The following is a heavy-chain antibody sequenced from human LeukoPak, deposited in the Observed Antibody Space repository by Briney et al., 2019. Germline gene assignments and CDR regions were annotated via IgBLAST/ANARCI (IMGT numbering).Heavy chain of an antibody. Sequence: GGSLRLSCAASGFTFRSYAMSWVRQAPGKGLEWVSSISGGGSNTYYADSVKGRFTISRDNAKNSLYLQMNSLRAEDTAVYYCARGEPANRYYYDSSGYHFDYWGQGTLVTVSS. CDR1: GFTFRSYA. J-gene: IGHJ4*02. D-gene: IGHD3-22*01. CDR2: ISGGGSNT. V-gene: IGHV3-21*01. CDR3: ARGEPANRYYYDSSGYHFDY.